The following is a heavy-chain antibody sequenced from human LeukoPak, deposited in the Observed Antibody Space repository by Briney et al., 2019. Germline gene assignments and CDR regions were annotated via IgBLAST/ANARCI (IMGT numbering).Heavy chain of an antibody. V-gene: IGHV3-21*01. J-gene: IGHJ5*02. Sequence: GGSLRLSCGAPGLTFSSYSMDWGRRAPGKGLEWVSSIISSSRYTYYAGSGKGRFPIPRDNAKTPLYLQMNSLRAEETAVYYCARDLARFPGNTIPNWFDPWGQGTLVTVSS. D-gene: IGHD4-23*01. CDR3: ARDLARFPGNTIPNWFDP. CDR1: GLTFSSYS. CDR2: IISSSRYT.